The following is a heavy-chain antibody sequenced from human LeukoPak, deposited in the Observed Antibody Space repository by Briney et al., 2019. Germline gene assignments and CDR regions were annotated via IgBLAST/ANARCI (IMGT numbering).Heavy chain of an antibody. Sequence: SETLSLACTVSGGSISSYYWSWIRQPAGKGLEWIGRIYTSGSTNYNPSLKSRVTMSVDTSKNQFSLKLSSVTAADTAVYYCAREAPGVVVVAATPYYFDYWGQGTLVTVSS. D-gene: IGHD2-15*01. J-gene: IGHJ4*02. CDR2: IYTSGST. V-gene: IGHV4-4*07. CDR3: AREAPGVVVVAATPYYFDY. CDR1: GGSISSYY.